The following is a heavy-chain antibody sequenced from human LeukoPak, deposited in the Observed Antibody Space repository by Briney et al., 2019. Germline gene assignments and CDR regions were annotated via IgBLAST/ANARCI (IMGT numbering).Heavy chain of an antibody. Sequence: PGGSLKLSCAASGFTFSGSAMHWVRQASGKGLEWVGRIRSKANSYATAYAASVNGRFTVSRDDSKNTAYLQMNSLKTEDTAVYYCSSSLWFGELLKAFDLWGRGTLVTVSS. CDR2: IRSKANSYAT. CDR3: SSSLWFGELLKAFDL. CDR1: GFTFSGSA. D-gene: IGHD3-10*01. J-gene: IGHJ2*01. V-gene: IGHV3-73*01.